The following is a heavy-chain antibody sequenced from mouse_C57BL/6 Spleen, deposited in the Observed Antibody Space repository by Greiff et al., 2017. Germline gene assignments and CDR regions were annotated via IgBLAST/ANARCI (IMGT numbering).Heavy chain of an antibody. CDR3: ARDYYGSY. Sequence: QVQLQQPGAELVKPGASVKLSCKASGYTFTSYWMHWVKQRPGRGLEWIGLIEPNSGGTKYNEKFQSKATLTVDKPSSTAYMQLSSLTAEDSAVDYGARDYYGSYWGQGTTLTVSS. CDR1: GYTFTSYW. V-gene: IGHV1-72*01. D-gene: IGHD1-1*01. CDR2: IEPNSGGT. J-gene: IGHJ2*01.